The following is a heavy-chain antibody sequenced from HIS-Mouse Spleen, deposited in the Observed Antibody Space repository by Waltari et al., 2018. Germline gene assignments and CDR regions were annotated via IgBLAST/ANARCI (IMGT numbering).Heavy chain of an antibody. CDR3: ARGEGRELKVDY. J-gene: IGHJ4*02. V-gene: IGHV4-31*03. CDR2: IDYSGRT. Sequence: QVQLQESGPGLVKPSQTLSLTCTVSGGSISSGGYYWSWIRQHPGKGLEWIGYIDYSGRTYYSPALKSRVTIAVDTSKNQFSLKLSSVTAADTAVYYCARGEGRELKVDYWGQGTLVTVSS. D-gene: IGHD1-7*01. CDR1: GGSISSGGYY.